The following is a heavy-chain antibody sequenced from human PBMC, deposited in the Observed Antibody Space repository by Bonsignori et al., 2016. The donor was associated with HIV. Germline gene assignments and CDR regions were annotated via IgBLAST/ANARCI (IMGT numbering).Heavy chain of an antibody. J-gene: IGHJ4*02. CDR2: MNPNSGNT. Sequence: WVRQAPGQGLEWMGWMNPNSGNTGYAQKFQGRVTMTRNTSISTAYMELSSLRSEDTAVYYCARGTIGGDYWGQGTLVTVSS. D-gene: IGHD3-9*01. V-gene: IGHV1-8*01. CDR3: ARGTIGGDY.